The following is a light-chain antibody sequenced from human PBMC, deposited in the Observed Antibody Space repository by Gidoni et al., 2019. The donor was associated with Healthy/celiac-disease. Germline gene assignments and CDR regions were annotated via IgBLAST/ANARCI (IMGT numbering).Light chain of an antibody. Sequence: DIMMTPPPHSLVVSWAERATINCNTSQSVLCSSNNKSYLVGYHQKPGHPPKLLIYWASTREAGVTERLSSSGSGPAFTLTISSMQAEDVAVYYCQQYYSSPPTFGQGTKLEIK. V-gene: IGKV4-1*01. J-gene: IGKJ2*01. CDR2: WAS. CDR1: QSVLCSSNNKSY. CDR3: QQYYSSPPT.